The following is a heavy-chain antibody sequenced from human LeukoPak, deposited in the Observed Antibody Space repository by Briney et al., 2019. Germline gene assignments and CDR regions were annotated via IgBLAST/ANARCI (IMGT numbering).Heavy chain of an antibody. J-gene: IGHJ4*02. D-gene: IGHD5-18*01. CDR3: ARRVSSTQLWNDY. CDR2: INHSGST. CDR1: GGSFSGYY. Sequence: SETLSLTCAVYGGSFSGYYWSWIHQPPGKWLEWIGEINHSGSTNYNPSLKSRVTISVDTSKNQFSLKLSSVTAADTAVYYCARRVSSTQLWNDYWGQGTLVTVSS. V-gene: IGHV4-34*01.